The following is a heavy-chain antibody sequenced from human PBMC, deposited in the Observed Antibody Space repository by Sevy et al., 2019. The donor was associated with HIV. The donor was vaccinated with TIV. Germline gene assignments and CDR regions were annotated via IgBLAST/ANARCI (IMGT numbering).Heavy chain of an antibody. J-gene: IGHJ4*02. CDR1: GYTFSNYY. Sequence: ASVKVSCKASGYTFSNYYIHWVRQAPGQGLEWMGVINPRGGSTNYAQKFQGRVTMTRDTSTSTVYMELSSLRSEDTAIYYCARDKYASSSMDYWGQGTLVTVSS. D-gene: IGHD6-6*01. CDR2: INPRGGST. CDR3: ARDKYASSSMDY. V-gene: IGHV1-46*01.